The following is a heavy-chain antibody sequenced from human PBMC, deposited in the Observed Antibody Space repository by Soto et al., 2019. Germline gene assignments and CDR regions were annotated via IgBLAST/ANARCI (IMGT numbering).Heavy chain of an antibody. V-gene: IGHV4-34*01. CDR3: ARGLGQLERTTGVDYYYYMDV. CDR2: INHSGST. Sequence: QVQLQQWGAGLLKPSETLSLTCAVYGGSFSGYYWSWIRQPPGKGLEWIGEINHSGSTNYKPSLKSRVTKSVDTSKNQFSLKLSSVTAADTAVYYCARGLGQLERTTGVDYYYYMDVWGKGTTVTVSS. J-gene: IGHJ6*03. CDR1: GGSFSGYY. D-gene: IGHD1-1*01.